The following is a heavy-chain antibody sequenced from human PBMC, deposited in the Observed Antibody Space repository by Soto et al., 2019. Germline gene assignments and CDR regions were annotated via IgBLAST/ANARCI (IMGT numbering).Heavy chain of an antibody. Sequence: SETLSLTCAVSGGSISSGGSSWSWIRQPPGKGLEWIGYIYHSGSTYYNPSLKSRVTISVDRSKNQFSLKLSSVTAADTAVYYCARAGDSSGPVALGYWGQGTLVT. D-gene: IGHD6-19*01. CDR3: ARAGDSSGPVALGY. J-gene: IGHJ4*02. CDR2: IYHSGST. V-gene: IGHV4-30-2*01. CDR1: GGSISSGGSS.